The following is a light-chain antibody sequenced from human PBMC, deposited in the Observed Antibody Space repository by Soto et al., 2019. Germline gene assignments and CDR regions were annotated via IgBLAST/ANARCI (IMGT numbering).Light chain of an antibody. Sequence: QSALTQPASVSGYPGQSITISCTGTSSDVGGYNYVSWYQQHPGKAPKLMIYEVSNRPSGVSNRFSGSKSGNTASLTISGLQAEDEADYYCSSYTSSSTRVFGGGTKVTVL. V-gene: IGLV2-14*01. CDR1: SSDVGGYNY. J-gene: IGLJ3*02. CDR2: EVS. CDR3: SSYTSSSTRV.